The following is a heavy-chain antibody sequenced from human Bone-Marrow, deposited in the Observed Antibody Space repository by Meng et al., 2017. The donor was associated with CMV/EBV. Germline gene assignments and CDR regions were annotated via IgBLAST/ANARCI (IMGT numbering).Heavy chain of an antibody. J-gene: IGHJ6*02. D-gene: IGHD3-22*01. CDR1: GFTFSSYA. CDR3: ARDSRGYPNYYYYYGMDV. V-gene: IGHV3-23*01. Sequence: GGSLRLSCAASGFTFSSYAMSWVRQAPGKGLEWVSAISGSGGSTYYADSVKGRFTISRDNAKNSLYLQMNSLRAEDTAVYYCARDSRGYPNYYYYYGMDVWGQGTTVTVSS. CDR2: ISGSGGST.